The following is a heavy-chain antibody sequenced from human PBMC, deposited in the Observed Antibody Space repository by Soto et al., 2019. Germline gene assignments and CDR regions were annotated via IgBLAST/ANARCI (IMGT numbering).Heavy chain of an antibody. D-gene: IGHD3-10*01. CDR3: ARDPSASGSYFDY. J-gene: IGHJ4*02. V-gene: IGHV4-31*03. Sequence: SETLSLTCTVSGGSISSGGYYWSWIRQHPGKGLEWIGYIYYSGSTYYNPSLKSRVTISVGTSKNQFSLKLSSVTAADTAVYYCARDPSASGSYFDYWGQGTLVTAPQ. CDR2: IYYSGST. CDR1: GGSISSGGYY.